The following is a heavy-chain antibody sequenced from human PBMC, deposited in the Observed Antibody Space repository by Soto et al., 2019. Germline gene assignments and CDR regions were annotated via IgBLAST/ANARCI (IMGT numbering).Heavy chain of an antibody. CDR2: INTCNGNT. CDR3: AMVDVYVTPSPQDV. V-gene: IGHV1-18*01. Sequence: QVQLVQSGAEVKNPGASVKVSCKASGYTFTRYGIGWARQAPGQGLEWMGWINTCNGNTNYGQNVQGRVTLPTDTTTSTASTELRSLRSNDTAIYYCAMVDVYVTPSPQDVWGQGTTVIVSS. CDR1: GYTFTRYG. J-gene: IGHJ6*02. D-gene: IGHD3-16*01.